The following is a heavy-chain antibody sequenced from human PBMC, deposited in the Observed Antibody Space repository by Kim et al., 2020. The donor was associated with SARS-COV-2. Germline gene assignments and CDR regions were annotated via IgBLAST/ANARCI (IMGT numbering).Heavy chain of an antibody. CDR2: INPNGRT. J-gene: IGHJ6*03. Sequence: SETLSLTCAVSGGSFSGYYLGWIRQPPGKGLEWIGEINPNGRTNYSPSLKSRVTISVDTSKNQFSLKLSSVTAADTAVYYCARRARRWLSRLYHYY. CDR1: GGSFSGYY. V-gene: IGHV4-34*01. D-gene: IGHD5-12*01. CDR3: ARRARRWLSRLYHYY.